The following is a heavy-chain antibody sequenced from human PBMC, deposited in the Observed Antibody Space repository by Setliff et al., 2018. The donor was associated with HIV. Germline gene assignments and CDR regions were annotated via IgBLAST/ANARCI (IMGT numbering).Heavy chain of an antibody. V-gene: IGHV1-69*13. J-gene: IGHJ6*03. D-gene: IGHD4-4*01. CDR2: IIPLFGSA. CDR3: AKDGPTVIEGSYMDV. Sequence: SVKVSCKASRNSFHSYAFSWVRQAPGQGLEWMGGIIPLFGSANYAQKFQGRVTITADESTGTVYMEVSGLRFEDTAVYFCAKDGPTVIEGSYMDVWGKGTTVTVSS. CDR1: RNSFHSYA.